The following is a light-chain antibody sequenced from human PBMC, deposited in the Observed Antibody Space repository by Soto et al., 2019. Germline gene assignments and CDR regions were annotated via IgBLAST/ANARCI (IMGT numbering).Light chain of an antibody. CDR3: QQCGSSST. V-gene: IGKV3-20*01. J-gene: IGKJ5*01. Sequence: FVLLLFPANLSLSPGERATLFCRAWQSVSSSYLAWYQQKPGQAPRLLIYGASMRATCIPDRFSGSGSGTDFTLTISRLEPEDFAVYYCQQCGSSSTFGQGTRLEIK. CDR1: QSVSSSY. CDR2: GAS.